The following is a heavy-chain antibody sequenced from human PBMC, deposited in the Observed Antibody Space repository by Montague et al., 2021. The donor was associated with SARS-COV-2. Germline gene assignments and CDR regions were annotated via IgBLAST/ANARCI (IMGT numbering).Heavy chain of an antibody. CDR1: GSSISTYY. CDR3: ARLPYDNSYGVDV. Sequence: SETLSLTCTVSGSSISTYYWNWIRQFPGKGLEWIGYIDYSGSTNXNPSLQSRVIISVDRSKIQFSLKLNSVTAADTAIYYCARLPYDNSYGVDVWGQGTTVTVSS. J-gene: IGHJ6*02. V-gene: IGHV4-59*01. CDR2: IDYSGST. D-gene: IGHD3-9*01.